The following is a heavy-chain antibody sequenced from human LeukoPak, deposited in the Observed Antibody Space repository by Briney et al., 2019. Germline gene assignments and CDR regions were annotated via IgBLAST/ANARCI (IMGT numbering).Heavy chain of an antibody. J-gene: IGHJ5*02. CDR3: ARTDTRRSNWFDH. CDR2: IVSSGDST. V-gene: IGHV3-23*01. CDR1: GFTFSSYA. D-gene: IGHD5-18*01. Sequence: GGSLRLSCAASGFTFSSYAMSWVRQAPGKGLEWVSAIVSSGDSTYYADSVKGRFTISRDNSKNTLYLQMNSLRAEDTAVYYCARTDTRRSNWFDHWGQGTLVTVSS.